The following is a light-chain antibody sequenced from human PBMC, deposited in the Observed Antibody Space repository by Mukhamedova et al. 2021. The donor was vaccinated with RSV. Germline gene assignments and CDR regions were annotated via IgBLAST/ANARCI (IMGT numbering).Light chain of an antibody. J-gene: IGKJ4*01. Sequence: WYQRRVHGKAPKLLIYAASSLQSGVPSRFSGSGSGTDFTFTISSLQPEDIATYYCQQYDNLLTFGGGTKVEIK. CDR2: AAS. CDR3: QQYDNLLT. V-gene: IGKV1-33*01.